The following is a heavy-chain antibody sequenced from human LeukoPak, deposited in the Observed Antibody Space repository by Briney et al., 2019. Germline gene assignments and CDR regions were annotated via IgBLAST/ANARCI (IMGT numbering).Heavy chain of an antibody. J-gene: IGHJ4*02. Sequence: GGSLRLSCAASGFSFNTYGMTWVRQAPGKGLEWVSSITRSGDSTYYADSVKGRFTISRDNSKNTLYLQMNSLRAEDTAVYYCAKDRGYCSGGSCYGSNDYWGQGTLVTVSS. CDR3: AKDRGYCSGGSCYGSNDY. D-gene: IGHD2-15*01. CDR1: GFSFNTYG. V-gene: IGHV3-23*01. CDR2: ITRSGDST.